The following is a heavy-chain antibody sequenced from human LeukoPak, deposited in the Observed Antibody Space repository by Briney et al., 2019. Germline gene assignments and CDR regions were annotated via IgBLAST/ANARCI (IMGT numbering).Heavy chain of an antibody. CDR1: GGTFSSYA. CDR3: ARDYYDSRGVDY. D-gene: IGHD3-22*01. Sequence: SVKVSCKASGGTFSSYAISWVRQAPGQGLEWMGRIIPILGIANYAQKFQGRVTITADKSTSTAYMELSSLRSEDTAVYYCARDYYDSRGVDYWGQGTLVTVSS. J-gene: IGHJ4*02. V-gene: IGHV1-69*04. CDR2: IIPILGIA.